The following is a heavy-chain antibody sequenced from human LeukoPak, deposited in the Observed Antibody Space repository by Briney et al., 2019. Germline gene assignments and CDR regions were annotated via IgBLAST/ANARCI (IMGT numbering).Heavy chain of an antibody. J-gene: IGHJ4*02. CDR1: EFSVGSNY. V-gene: IGHV3-66*01. D-gene: IGHD6-19*01. CDR2: IYSGGST. Sequence: GGSLRLSCAASEFSVGSNYMTWVRQAPGKGLEWVSLIYSGGSTYYADSVKGRFTISRDNSKNTLYLQMNSLRAEDTAVYYCAIGSSGWYGTAFDYWGQGTLVTVSS. CDR3: AIGSSGWYGTAFDY.